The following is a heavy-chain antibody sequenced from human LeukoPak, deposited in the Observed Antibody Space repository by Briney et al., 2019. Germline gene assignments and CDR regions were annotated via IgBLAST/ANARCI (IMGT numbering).Heavy chain of an antibody. D-gene: IGHD3-22*01. CDR3: ARDSYYYDSSGYYYAYFDY. V-gene: IGHV3-30-3*01. CDR1: GFTFSGYA. J-gene: IGHJ4*02. CDR2: ISYDGSNK. Sequence: GGSLRLSCAASGFTFSGYAMHWVRQAPGKGLEWVAVISYDGSNKYYADSVKGRFTISRDNSKNTLYLQMNSLRAEDTAVYYCARDSYYYDSSGYYYAYFDYWGQGTLVTVSS.